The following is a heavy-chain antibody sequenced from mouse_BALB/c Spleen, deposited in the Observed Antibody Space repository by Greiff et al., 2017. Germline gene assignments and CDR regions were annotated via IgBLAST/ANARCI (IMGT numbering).Heavy chain of an antibody. J-gene: IGHJ4*01. CDR2: ISYSGST. V-gene: IGHV3-2*02. D-gene: IGHD2-4*01. Sequence: VQLQQSGPGLVKPSQSLSLTCTVTGYSITSDYAWNWIRQFPGNKLEWMGYISYSGSTSYNPSLKSRISITRDTSKNQFFLQLNSVTTEDTATYYCARDDYDYEDAMDYWGQGTSVTVSS. CDR1: GYSITSDYA. CDR3: ARDDYDYEDAMDY.